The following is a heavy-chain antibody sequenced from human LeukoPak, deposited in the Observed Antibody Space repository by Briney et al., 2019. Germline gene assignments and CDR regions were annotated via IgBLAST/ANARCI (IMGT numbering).Heavy chain of an antibody. V-gene: IGHV3-21*01. D-gene: IGHD6-19*01. J-gene: IGHJ4*02. Sequence: GGSLRLSCAASGFTFSSYSMNWVRQAPGKGLEWVSSISSSSSYIYYADSVKGRFTISRDNAENSLYLQMNSLRAEDTAVYYCALKAVAGPWGYWGQGTLVTVSS. CDR2: ISSSSSYI. CDR1: GFTFSSYS. CDR3: ALKAVAGPWGY.